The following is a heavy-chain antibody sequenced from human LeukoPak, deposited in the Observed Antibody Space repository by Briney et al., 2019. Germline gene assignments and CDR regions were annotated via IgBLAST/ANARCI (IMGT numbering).Heavy chain of an antibody. Sequence: KPSETLSLTCAVSGGSISSGGYSWSWIRQPPGKGLEWIGYIYHGGSTYYNPSLKSRVTISVDRSKNQFSLKLSSVTAADTAVYYCARQIWFGELFYGMDVWGQGTTVTVSS. CDR1: GGSISSGGYS. CDR2: IYHGGST. V-gene: IGHV4-30-2*01. D-gene: IGHD3-10*01. CDR3: ARQIWFGELFYGMDV. J-gene: IGHJ6*02.